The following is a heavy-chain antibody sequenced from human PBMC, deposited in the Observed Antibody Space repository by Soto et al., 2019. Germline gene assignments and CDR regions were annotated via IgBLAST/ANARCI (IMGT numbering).Heavy chain of an antibody. D-gene: IGHD3-10*01. Sequence: ASLKVSGKASGYNLTGYYMHSVRQAPVQGLEWMGWINPNSGGTNYAQKFQGWVTMTRDTSISTAYMELSRLRSDDMAVYYCARGEIWFGELLSYNWFDPWGQGTLVTVSS. CDR3: ARGEIWFGELLSYNWFDP. J-gene: IGHJ5*02. CDR2: INPNSGGT. CDR1: GYNLTGYY. V-gene: IGHV1-2*04.